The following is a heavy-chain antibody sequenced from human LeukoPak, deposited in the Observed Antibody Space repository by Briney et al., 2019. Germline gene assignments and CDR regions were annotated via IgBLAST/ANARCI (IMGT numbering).Heavy chain of an antibody. Sequence: GGSLRLSCAASGLTFNNYWMNWVRQAPGKGLEWVSGIGGSGGFITYYADSAKGRFTVSRDNAKNSLYLQMDSLRAEDTAVYYCARDRGGDIFWLFDPENYYMDVWGKGTTVTVSS. D-gene: IGHD3-9*01. V-gene: IGHV3-21*01. CDR1: GLTFNNYW. CDR2: IGGSGGFIT. J-gene: IGHJ6*03. CDR3: ARDRGGDIFWLFDPENYYMDV.